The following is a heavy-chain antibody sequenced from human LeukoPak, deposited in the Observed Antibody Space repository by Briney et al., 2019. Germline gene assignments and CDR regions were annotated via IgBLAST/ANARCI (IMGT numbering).Heavy chain of an antibody. J-gene: IGHJ4*02. Sequence: SETLSLTCTVSGGSISSYYWSWIRQPPGKGLEWIGYIFYSGSTNYHPSLKSRVTISVDTSKNQVSLKLRSVTPADTAVYYCARTNPSFDYWGQGTLVTVSS. CDR2: IFYSGST. CDR3: ARTNPSFDY. CDR1: GGSISSYY. V-gene: IGHV4-59*08.